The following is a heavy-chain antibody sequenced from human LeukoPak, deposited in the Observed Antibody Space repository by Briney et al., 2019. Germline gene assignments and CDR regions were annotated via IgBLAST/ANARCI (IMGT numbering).Heavy chain of an antibody. D-gene: IGHD1-7*01. CDR2: IYSGGST. CDR1: GFTVSSNY. J-gene: IGHJ4*02. V-gene: IGHV3-53*01. CDR3: ARGPITGTTYFDY. Sequence: GGSLRLSCAASGFTVSSNYMSWVRQAPGKGLEWVSVIYSGGSTYYADSVKGRFTISRDNAKNSLYLRMNSLRAEDTAVYYCARGPITGTTYFDYWGQGALVTVSS.